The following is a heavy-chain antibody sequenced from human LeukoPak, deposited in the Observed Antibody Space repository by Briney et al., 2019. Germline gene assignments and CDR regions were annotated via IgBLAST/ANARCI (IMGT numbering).Heavy chain of an antibody. V-gene: IGHV3-66*02. CDR3: ASLSTGTTEAYFDY. Sequence: GGSLRLSCAASGFTVSSNYMSWVRQAPGKGLEWVSVIYSGGSTYYADSVKGRFTISRDNSKNTLYLQINSLRAEDTAVYYCASLSTGTTEAYFDYWGQGTLVTVSS. D-gene: IGHD1-7*01. CDR1: GFTVSSNY. CDR2: IYSGGST. J-gene: IGHJ4*02.